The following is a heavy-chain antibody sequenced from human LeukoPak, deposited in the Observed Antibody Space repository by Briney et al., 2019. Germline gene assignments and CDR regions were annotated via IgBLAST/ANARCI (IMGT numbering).Heavy chain of an antibody. CDR2: FYPEDGET. CDR3: ATDYYYGMDV. J-gene: IGHJ6*02. Sequence: GASVTVSCTVSGYTLTELSMHWVRQAPGKGLEWMGGFYPEDGETIYAQKCQGRVTMTEDTSTDTAYMELSSLRSEDTAVYYCATDYYYGMDVWGQGTTVTVSS. CDR1: GYTLTELS. V-gene: IGHV1-24*01.